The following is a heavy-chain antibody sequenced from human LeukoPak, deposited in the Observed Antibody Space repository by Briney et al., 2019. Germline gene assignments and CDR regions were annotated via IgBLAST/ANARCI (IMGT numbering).Heavy chain of an antibody. J-gene: IGHJ4*02. CDR2: IYSGGNT. CDR1: GFSVSVNY. V-gene: IGHV3-53*01. CDR3: ARDGGSGWSSAFLDH. D-gene: IGHD6-19*01. Sequence: PGGSLRLSFAASGFSVSVNYMSWVRQAPGKGLEWVSVIYSGGNTDYADSVKGRFTISRDNSKNTLYLQMSSLRAEDTALYYCARDGGSGWSSAFLDHWGQGTLVTVSS.